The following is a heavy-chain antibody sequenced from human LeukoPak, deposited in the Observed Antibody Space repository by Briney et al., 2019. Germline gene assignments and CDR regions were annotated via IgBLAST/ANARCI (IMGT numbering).Heavy chain of an antibody. CDR1: GASISSYY. Sequence: SETLSLTCTVSGASISSYYWSWIRQPPGKGLEWIGDIYYSGSIKYNPSLKGGVSMSVDTSKNQCSLKLSSVTAADTAIYYCARENPSGYYNRPIDYWGQGTLVTVSS. J-gene: IGHJ4*02. V-gene: IGHV4-59*01. CDR3: ARENPSGYYNRPIDY. CDR2: IYYSGSI. D-gene: IGHD3-22*01.